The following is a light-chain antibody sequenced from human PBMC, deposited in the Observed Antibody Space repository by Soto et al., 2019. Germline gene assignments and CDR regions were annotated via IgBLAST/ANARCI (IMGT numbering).Light chain of an antibody. Sequence: EIELTQSPATLSLAPGERVTLSCRASESVSTNLAWYQQKAGQATRLLIYGASNRPTDIPDRVSGSGSGTDVSLTISRLETEDFAVYYCHQYGILPRTFGQGTKVDIK. CDR2: GAS. CDR1: ESVSTN. J-gene: IGKJ1*01. CDR3: HQYGILPRT. V-gene: IGKV3D-15*01.